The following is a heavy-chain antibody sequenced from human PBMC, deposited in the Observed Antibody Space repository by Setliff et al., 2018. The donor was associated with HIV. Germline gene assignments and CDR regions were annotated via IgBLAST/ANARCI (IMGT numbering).Heavy chain of an antibody. CDR3: ARDGMYSNGWTDH. D-gene: IGHD6-19*01. CDR2: ISAYTGNT. Sequence: GASVKVSCKASGYSVATHGLSWVRQAPGEGLEWMGWISAYTGNTNYAQKFHGRVSMTTDSSTSTGYMELTSLRSDDTAVYYCARDGMYSNGWTDHWGQGTLVTVSS. CDR1: GYSVATHG. J-gene: IGHJ5*02. V-gene: IGHV1-18*01.